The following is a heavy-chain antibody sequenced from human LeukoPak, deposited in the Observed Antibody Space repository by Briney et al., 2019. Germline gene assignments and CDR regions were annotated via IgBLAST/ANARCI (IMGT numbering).Heavy chain of an antibody. D-gene: IGHD2-2*01. Sequence: GESLKISCKGSGYSFTSYRISWVRQMPGKGLEWMGRIDPSDSYTNYSPSFQGHVTISADKSISTAYLQWSSLKASDTAMYYCATSPLSVVVPAEGFDPWGQGTLVTVSS. CDR2: IDPSDSYT. CDR3: ATSPLSVVVPAEGFDP. J-gene: IGHJ5*02. CDR1: GYSFTSYR. V-gene: IGHV5-10-1*01.